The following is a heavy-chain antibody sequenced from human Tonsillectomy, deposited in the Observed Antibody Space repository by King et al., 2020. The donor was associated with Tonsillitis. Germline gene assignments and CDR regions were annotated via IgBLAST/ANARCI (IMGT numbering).Heavy chain of an antibody. V-gene: IGHV4-34*01. J-gene: IGHJ5*02. Sequence: VQLQQWGAGLLKPSETLSLTCAVYGGSFSGYYWSWIRQPPGKGLEWIGEINHSGSTNYNPSLKSRVTISVDTSKNQFSLKLSSVTAADTAVYYCARGQGCSGGSCWRWFDPWGQGTLVTVSS. CDR3: ARGQGCSGGSCWRWFDP. CDR1: GGSFSGYY. CDR2: INHSGST. D-gene: IGHD2-15*01.